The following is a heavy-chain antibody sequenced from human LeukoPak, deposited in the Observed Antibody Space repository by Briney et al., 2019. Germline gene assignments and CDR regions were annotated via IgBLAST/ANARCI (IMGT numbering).Heavy chain of an antibody. CDR2: ISPGGGPT. D-gene: IGHD5-12*01. Sequence: GGSLRLSCAASGFTFSSSAMSWVRQAPGKGLEWVSGISPGGGPTYYADSVRGRFSISRDDLKNTVYLQMKNLTAEDTAVYYCAKDGAWLRFDDWGQGILVTVSS. V-gene: IGHV3-23*01. CDR1: GFTFSSSA. J-gene: IGHJ4*02. CDR3: AKDGAWLRFDD.